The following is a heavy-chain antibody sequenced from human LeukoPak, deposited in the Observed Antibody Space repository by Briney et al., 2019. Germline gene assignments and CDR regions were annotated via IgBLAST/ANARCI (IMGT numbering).Heavy chain of an antibody. CDR3: ARVTTIFGVDMYYFDY. D-gene: IGHD3-3*01. V-gene: IGHV4-59*01. CDR1: GGSISNYY. CDR2: IHSSGST. J-gene: IGHJ4*02. Sequence: SETLSLTCTVSGGSISNYYWSWIRQPPGKGLEWIGYIHSSGSTNYNPSLKSRVTISLDTSKHQFSLKLTSVTAADTAVYYCARVTTIFGVDMYYFDYWGQGTLVTVSS.